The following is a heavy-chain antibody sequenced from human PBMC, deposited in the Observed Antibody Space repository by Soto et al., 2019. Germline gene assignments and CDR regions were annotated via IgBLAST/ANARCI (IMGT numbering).Heavy chain of an antibody. CDR1: GDSISSDNYF. J-gene: IGHJ3*02. CDR3: AREVNVVALSDAFDI. Sequence: QVQLQESGPGLVKPSQTLSLICTVSGDSISSDNYFWSWIRQPPGQGLEWIGYISNRGTPYYNPSLKSRVTISLDTSKNRFSLDMYSVTAADTAVYYCAREVNVVALSDAFDIWGQGTMVTVSP. D-gene: IGHD2-8*01. CDR2: ISNRGTP. V-gene: IGHV4-30-4*01.